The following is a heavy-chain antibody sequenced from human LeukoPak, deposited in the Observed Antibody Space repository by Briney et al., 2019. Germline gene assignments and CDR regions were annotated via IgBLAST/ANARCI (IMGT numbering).Heavy chain of an antibody. J-gene: IGHJ6*03. Sequence: GGSLRLSCAASGFTFSSYAMHWVRQAPGKGLEYVSAISSNGGSTYYANSVKGRFTISRDNSKNTLYLQMGSLRAEDMAVYYCATGLHAYYYYMDVWGKGTTVTVSS. CDR3: ATGLHAYYYYMDV. CDR1: GFTFSSYA. CDR2: ISSNGGST. V-gene: IGHV3-64*01.